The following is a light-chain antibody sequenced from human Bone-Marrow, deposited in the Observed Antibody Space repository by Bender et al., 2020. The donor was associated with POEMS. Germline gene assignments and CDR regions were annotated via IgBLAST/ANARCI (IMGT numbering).Light chain of an antibody. CDR2: EDT. Sequence: SYELTQPPSVSVSPGQTARITCSGDALPKKYAYWYQQKSGQAPMLVIYEDTKRPSGIPERFSGSTSGNTASLTISGTQTMDEADYYCQSWGSNTAVFGGGTKLTVL. J-gene: IGLJ2*01. CDR3: QSWGSNTAV. V-gene: IGLV3-1*01. CDR1: ALPKKY.